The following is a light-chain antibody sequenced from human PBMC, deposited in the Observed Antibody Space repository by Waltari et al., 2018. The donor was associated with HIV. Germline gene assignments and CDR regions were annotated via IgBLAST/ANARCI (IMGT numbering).Light chain of an antibody. CDR3: CSYAGNSIP. CDR2: EVS. CDR1: RSDVGSYNL. V-gene: IGLV2-23*02. J-gene: IGLJ2*01. Sequence: QSALTQPASVSGSFGQSITIPCTGTRSDVGSYNLFSWYHHHPGKAPKLIIYEVSKRPSGVSNRFSGSKSGNTASLTVSGLQAEDEADYYCCSYAGNSIPFGGGTKLTVL.